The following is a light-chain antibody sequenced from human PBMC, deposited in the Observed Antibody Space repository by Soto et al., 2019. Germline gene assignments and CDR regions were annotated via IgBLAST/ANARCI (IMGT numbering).Light chain of an antibody. J-gene: IGKJ2*01. CDR1: QSISIW. CDR2: DAS. CDR3: QHYNNYPYT. Sequence: DVPMTQSPSTLSASVGDRVTITCRASQSISIWLAWYQQKPGKAPKLLIYDASSLESGVPSRFSGSGSGTEFTLTISSLQPDDFATFYCQHYNNYPYTFGQGTKLEIK. V-gene: IGKV1-5*01.